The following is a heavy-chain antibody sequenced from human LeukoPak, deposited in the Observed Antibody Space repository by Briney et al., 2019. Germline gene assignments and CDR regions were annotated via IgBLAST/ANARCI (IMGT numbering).Heavy chain of an antibody. V-gene: IGHV4-34*01. CDR2: INHSGST. Sequence: SETLSLTCAVYGGSFSGYYWSWIRQPPGKGLEWIGEINHSGSTNYNPSLKSRVTISVDTAKNQFSLKLSSVTAADTAVYYCAREWLPYAFDIWGQGTMVTVSS. CDR1: GGSFSGYY. D-gene: IGHD3-22*01. CDR3: AREWLPYAFDI. J-gene: IGHJ3*02.